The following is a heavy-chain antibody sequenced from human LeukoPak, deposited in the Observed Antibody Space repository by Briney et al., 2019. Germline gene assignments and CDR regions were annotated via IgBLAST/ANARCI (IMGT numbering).Heavy chain of an antibody. CDR3: ARIITMIRGERSGYFAS. D-gene: IGHD3-10*01. J-gene: IGHJ4*02. Sequence: SETLSLTCAVSGYGISSDYYWGWIRQPPGKGLEWMASIYHSGSTYYNPSLKNRVTISVDTSKSQLSLELISVTAADTAVYYCARIITMIRGERSGYFASWGQGTLVTVST. CDR1: GYGISSDYY. V-gene: IGHV4-38-2*01. CDR2: IYHSGST.